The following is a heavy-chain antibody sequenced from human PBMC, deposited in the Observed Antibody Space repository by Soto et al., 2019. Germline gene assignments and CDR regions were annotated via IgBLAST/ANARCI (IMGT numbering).Heavy chain of an antibody. CDR1: GGTFSSYA. Sequence: GASVKVSCKASGGTFSSYAISWVRQAPGQGLEWMGGIIPIFGTANYAQKFQGRVTITADESTSTAYMELSSLRSEDTAVYYCARSAPLRLGDDRYYFDYWGQGTLVTVSS. V-gene: IGHV1-69*13. CDR2: IIPIFGTA. J-gene: IGHJ4*02. CDR3: ARSAPLRLGDDRYYFDY. D-gene: IGHD3-10*01.